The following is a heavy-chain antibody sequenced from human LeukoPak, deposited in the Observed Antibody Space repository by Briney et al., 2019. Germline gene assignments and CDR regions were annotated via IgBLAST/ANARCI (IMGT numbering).Heavy chain of an antibody. CDR2: ISATGLST. V-gene: IGHV3-23*01. J-gene: IGHJ4*02. CDR3: AKVDYDGSGYYDY. CDR1: DFAFTSSG. Sequence: GGSLRLSCTASDFAFTSSGMSWVRQVPGTGLEWVSFISATGLSTYYADSVKGRFTVSRDNSKNTLYLQMNSLRAADTAVYYCAKVDYDGSGYYDYWGQGTLVT. D-gene: IGHD3-22*01.